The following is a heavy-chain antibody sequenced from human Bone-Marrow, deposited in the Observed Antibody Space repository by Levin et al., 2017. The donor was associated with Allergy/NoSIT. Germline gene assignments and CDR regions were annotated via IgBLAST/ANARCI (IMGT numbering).Heavy chain of an antibody. V-gene: IGHV3-74*01. CDR3: ARVTRGRYSGNDDLDY. Sequence: AGGSLRLSCAASGFTFSSYRMHWVRQAPGKGLVWVSRMNSDGSTTTYADSVKGRFTISRDNAKNTLYLQMNSLRAEDTAMYFCARVTRGRYSGNDDLDYWGQGTLVTVSS. D-gene: IGHD5-12*01. J-gene: IGHJ4*02. CDR2: MNSDGSTT. CDR1: GFTFSSYR.